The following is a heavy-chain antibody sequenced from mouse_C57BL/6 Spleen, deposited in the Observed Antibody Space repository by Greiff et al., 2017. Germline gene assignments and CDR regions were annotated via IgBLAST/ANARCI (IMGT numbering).Heavy chain of an antibody. CDR2: INPSTGGT. J-gene: IGHJ2*01. Sequence: VQLQQSGPELVQPGASVKISCKASGYSFTGYYMHWVKQSSEKSLEWIGEINPSTGGTSYNQKFKGKATLTVDKSSSTAYMQLKSLTSEDSAVYYCARLELGEDYWGQGTTLTVSS. CDR3: ARLELGEDY. CDR1: GYSFTGYY. V-gene: IGHV1-43*01. D-gene: IGHD4-1*01.